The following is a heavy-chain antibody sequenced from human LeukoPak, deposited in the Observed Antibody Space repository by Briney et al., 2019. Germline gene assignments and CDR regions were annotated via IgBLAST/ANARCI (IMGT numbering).Heavy chain of an antibody. Sequence: GGSLRLSCVASGFTFSSFAMNWVRQAPGKGLEWVSVIHSGGNTYYADSVKGRFTISRDNSKNTMYLQMNSLRAEDTAVYYCTRDLNSGGSCWGQGTLVIVSS. CDR1: GFTFSSFA. V-gene: IGHV3-53*01. J-gene: IGHJ4*02. CDR2: IHSGGNT. D-gene: IGHD2-15*01. CDR3: TRDLNSGGSC.